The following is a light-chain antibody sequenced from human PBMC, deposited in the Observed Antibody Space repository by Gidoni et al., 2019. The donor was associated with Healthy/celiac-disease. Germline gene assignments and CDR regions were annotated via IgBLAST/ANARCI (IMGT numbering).Light chain of an antibody. CDR2: GES. Sequence: EIVLTQSPGPLSLSPGERSTLSCRASQSVSSSYLAWYQQKPGQAPRLLIYGESSRATGIPDRFSGSGSGTDFTLTISRLVPEDFAVYYCQQYGSSPTWTFGQGTKVEIK. J-gene: IGKJ1*01. CDR1: QSVSSSY. CDR3: QQYGSSPTWT. V-gene: IGKV3-20*01.